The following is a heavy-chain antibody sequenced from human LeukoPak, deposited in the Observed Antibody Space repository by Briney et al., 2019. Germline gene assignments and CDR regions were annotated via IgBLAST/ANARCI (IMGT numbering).Heavy chain of an antibody. CDR3: ARAVPVSWFDP. V-gene: IGHV4-4*02. CDR2: IYHSGST. J-gene: IGHJ5*02. Sequence: SETLSLTCAVSGGSISSSNWWSWVRQPPGKGLEWIGEIYHSGSTNYNPSLKSRVTISVDTSKNQFSLKLSSVTAADTAVYYCARAVPVSWFDPWGQGTLVTVSS. CDR1: GGSISSSNW.